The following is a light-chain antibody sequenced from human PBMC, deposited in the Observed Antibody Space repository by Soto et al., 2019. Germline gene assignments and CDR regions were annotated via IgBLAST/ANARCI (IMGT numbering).Light chain of an antibody. J-gene: IGLJ1*01. CDR3: AAWDDSLHDYV. CDR1: SSNIGSNT. CDR2: SYN. V-gene: IGLV1-44*01. Sequence: QSVLTQPPSASGTPGQRVTISCSGSSSNIGSNTVNWYQQLPGTAPKLLIYSYNQRPSGVPDRFSGSKSGTSASLAISGLQSEDEAEYYCAAWDDSLHDYVFGTGTKVTVL.